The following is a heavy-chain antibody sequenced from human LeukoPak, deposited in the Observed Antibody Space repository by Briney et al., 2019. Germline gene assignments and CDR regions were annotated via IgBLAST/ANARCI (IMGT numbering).Heavy chain of an antibody. Sequence: ASVKVSCKTSGYTFTSYGISWVRQAPGQGLEWMGWISAYNGNTNYAQKLQGRVTMTTDTSTSAAYMELRSLRSDDTAVYYCARVGSSKAARLHDYWGQGTLVTVSS. CDR3: ARVGSSKAARLHDY. J-gene: IGHJ4*02. D-gene: IGHD6-6*01. V-gene: IGHV1-18*01. CDR1: GYTFTSYG. CDR2: ISAYNGNT.